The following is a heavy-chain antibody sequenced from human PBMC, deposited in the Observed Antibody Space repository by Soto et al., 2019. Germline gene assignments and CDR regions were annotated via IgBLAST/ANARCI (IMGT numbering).Heavy chain of an antibody. Sequence: EEQLVESGGGLVKPGGSLRLSCAASGFTFSNAWMNWVRQAPGKGLEWVGRIKSKTDGGTTEYPAPAKGRFTISRDDSKNTLYLRMNSLKFEDTAVYFCSRDRRLVGCTTANQYYYGMDVWGQGTTVSVSS. CDR2: IKSKTDGGTT. D-gene: IGHD3-16*01. CDR1: GFTFSNAW. CDR3: SRDRRLVGCTTANQYYYGMDV. J-gene: IGHJ6*02. V-gene: IGHV3-15*07.